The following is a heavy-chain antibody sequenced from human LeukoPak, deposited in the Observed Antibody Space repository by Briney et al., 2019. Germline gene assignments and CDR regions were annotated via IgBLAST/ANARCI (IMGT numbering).Heavy chain of an antibody. CDR2: ISYEGGTQ. CDR3: AKEGTPQVSTWYDL. J-gene: IGHJ5*02. V-gene: IGHV3-30*18. Sequence: GGSLRLSCAASGVTFSSHSMHWVRQAPGKGLEWVAVISYEGGTQHYADSVKGRFIISRDNPRNTLYLQMNILRTEDTAVYYCAKEGTPQVSTWYDLWGQGTQVIVSS. D-gene: IGHD3-10*01. CDR1: GVTFSSHS.